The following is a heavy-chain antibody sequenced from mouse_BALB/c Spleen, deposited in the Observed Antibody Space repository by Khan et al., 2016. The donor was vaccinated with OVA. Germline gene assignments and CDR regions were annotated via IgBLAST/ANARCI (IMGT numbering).Heavy chain of an antibody. CDR1: GYTFSTYW. CDR3: TRDRIDY. Sequence: QVQLQQSGAALAKPGASVKMSCKASGYTFSTYWMHWVKQRPGQGLEWIGYINPTSGYTAYNEKFKDKATLSAAKSSSTAYMQLSRLTSEDSAVYYCTRDRIDYWGQGTTLTVSS. J-gene: IGHJ2*01. V-gene: IGHV1-7*01. CDR2: INPTSGYT.